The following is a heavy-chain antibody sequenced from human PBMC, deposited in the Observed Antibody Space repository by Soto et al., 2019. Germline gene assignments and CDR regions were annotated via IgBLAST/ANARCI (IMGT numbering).Heavy chain of an antibody. D-gene: IGHD2-15*01. V-gene: IGHV4-59*01. CDR1: GGSISSYY. CDR2: IYYSGST. J-gene: IGHJ3*02. CDR3: ARVSYCSGGSCRQGAFDI. Sequence: SETLSLTCTVSGGSISSYYWSWIRQPPGKGLEWIGYIYYSGSTNYNPSLKSRVTISVDTSKNQFSLKLSSVTAADTAVYYCARVSYCSGGSCRQGAFDIWGQGTMVTVSS.